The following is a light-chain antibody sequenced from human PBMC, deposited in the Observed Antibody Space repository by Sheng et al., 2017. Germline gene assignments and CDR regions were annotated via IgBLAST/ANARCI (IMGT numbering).Light chain of an antibody. CDR2: GAS. V-gene: IGKV3D-7*01. CDR1: QSGTSRY. CDR3: HQYYSSYT. J-gene: IGKJ2*01. Sequence: EIVLTQSPGTLSLSPGERATLSCRASQSGTSRYLAWYQQKPGQAPRLLIYGASTRATGIPARFSGSGSGTEFTLTISSLQSEDSATYFCHQYYSSYTFGQGTKLEIK.